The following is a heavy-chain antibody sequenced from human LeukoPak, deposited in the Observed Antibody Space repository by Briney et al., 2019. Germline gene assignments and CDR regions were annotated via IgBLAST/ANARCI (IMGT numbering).Heavy chain of an antibody. CDR1: GFTFSTYW. CDR3: ARGSMIVVGPFDY. D-gene: IGHD3-22*01. V-gene: IGHV3-7*01. Sequence: GGSLRLSCAASGFTFSTYWMSWVRQAPGKGLEWVASIKQDGSENYSVDSVKGRFTISRDNAKNSLYLQMNSLRAEDTAVYYCARGSMIVVGPFDYWGQGTLVTVSS. J-gene: IGHJ4*02. CDR2: IKQDGSEN.